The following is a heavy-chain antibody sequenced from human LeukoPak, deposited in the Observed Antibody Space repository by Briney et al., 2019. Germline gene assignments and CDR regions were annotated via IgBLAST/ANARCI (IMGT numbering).Heavy chain of an antibody. J-gene: IGHJ6*03. Sequence: GGSLRLSCAASGFTFSSYAMSWVRQAPGKGLEWVANIKQDGSEKYYVDSVKGRFTISRDSAKNSVYLQMDSLRAEDTAVYYCARDYYSSSWSNYYYHYYMDVWGKGTTVTVSS. V-gene: IGHV3-7*01. CDR2: IKQDGSEK. D-gene: IGHD6-13*01. CDR1: GFTFSSYA. CDR3: ARDYYSSSWSNYYYHYYMDV.